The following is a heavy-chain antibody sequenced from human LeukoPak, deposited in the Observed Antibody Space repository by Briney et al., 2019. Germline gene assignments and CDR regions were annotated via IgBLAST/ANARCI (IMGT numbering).Heavy chain of an antibody. Sequence: PGGSLRLSCATSGFTFSSYSMNWVRQAPRKGLEWVSSISSSGSYTYYADSVKGRFTISRDNAKNSLYLQMNSLRAEDTAVYYCAREGYCSGGTCSTGVGYWGQGTLVTVSS. D-gene: IGHD2-15*01. V-gene: IGHV3-21*01. CDR1: GFTFSSYS. CDR3: AREGYCSGGTCSTGVGY. CDR2: ISSSGSYT. J-gene: IGHJ4*02.